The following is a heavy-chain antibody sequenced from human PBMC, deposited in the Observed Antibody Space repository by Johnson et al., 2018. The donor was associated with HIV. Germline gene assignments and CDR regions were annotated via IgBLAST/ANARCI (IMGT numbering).Heavy chain of an antibody. J-gene: IGHJ3*02. CDR2: ISYDGSNK. V-gene: IGHV3-30*18. Sequence: QVQLVESGGGVVQPGRSLRLSCAASGFTFSSYGMHWVRQAPGKGLEWMAVISYDGSNKYYADSVKGRFTISRDNSKNTLYLQMNSLRAEDTAVYYCAKSPGKDHGGNSGGIDIWGQGTMVTVSA. CDR1: GFTFSSYG. D-gene: IGHD4-23*01. CDR3: AKSPGKDHGGNSGGIDI.